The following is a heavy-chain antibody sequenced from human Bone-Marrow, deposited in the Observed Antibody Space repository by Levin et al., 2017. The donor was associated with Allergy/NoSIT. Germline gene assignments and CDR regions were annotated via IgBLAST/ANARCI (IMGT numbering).Heavy chain of an antibody. J-gene: IGHJ6*02. CDR1: GFTFSSYA. D-gene: IGHD3-10*01. CDR2: ISYDGSNK. Sequence: GGSLRLSCAASGFTFSSYAMHWVRQAPGKGLEWVAVISYDGSNKYYADPVKGRFTISRDNSKNTLYLQMNSLRAEDTAVYYCARDRLDSIRGVIYGMDVWGQGTTVTVSS. V-gene: IGHV3-30*04. CDR3: ARDRLDSIRGVIYGMDV.